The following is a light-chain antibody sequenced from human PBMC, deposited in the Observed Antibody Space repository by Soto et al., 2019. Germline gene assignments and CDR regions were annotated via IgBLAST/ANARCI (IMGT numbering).Light chain of an antibody. J-gene: IGKJ4*01. CDR3: QQRSNWPLT. CDR2: DAS. Sequence: EVVLTQSPATLSLSPGARATLSCRASRDVRTYLAWYQQKPGQAPKLLIYDASNRATGIPDRFSGSGSGTDFTLTISSLQPEDFGVYHCQQRSNWPLTFGGGTKVEIK. V-gene: IGKV3-11*01. CDR1: RDVRTY.